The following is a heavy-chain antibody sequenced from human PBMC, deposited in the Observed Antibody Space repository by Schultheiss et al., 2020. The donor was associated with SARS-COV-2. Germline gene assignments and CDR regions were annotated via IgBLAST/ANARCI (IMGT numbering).Heavy chain of an antibody. Sequence: ASVKVSCKASGGTFTSYAMHWVRQAPGQRLEWMGWISAYNGNTNYAQKLQGRVTMTTDTSTSTAYMELRSLRSDDTAVYYCARVKPMTTVTTGLPDYWGQGTLVTVSS. D-gene: IGHD4-17*01. CDR3: ARVKPMTTVTTGLPDY. CDR1: GGTFTSYA. J-gene: IGHJ4*02. V-gene: IGHV1-18*01. CDR2: ISAYNGNT.